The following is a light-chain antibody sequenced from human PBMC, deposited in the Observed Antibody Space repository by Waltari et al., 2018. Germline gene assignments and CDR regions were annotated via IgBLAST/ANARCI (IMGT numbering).Light chain of an antibody. CDR2: AAS. J-gene: IGKJ2*01. CDR1: QSISSY. V-gene: IGKV1-39*01. Sequence: DIQMTQSPSSLSESVADRVTITRRASQSISSYLNWYQQKPGKAPKLLIYAASSLQSGVPSRFSGSGSGTDFTLTISSLQPEDFATYYCQQSYSTPYTFGQGTKLEIK. CDR3: QQSYSTPYT.